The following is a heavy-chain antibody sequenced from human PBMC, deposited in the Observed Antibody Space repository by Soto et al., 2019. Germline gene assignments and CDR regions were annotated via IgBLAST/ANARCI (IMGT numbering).Heavy chain of an antibody. CDR1: GFSFRTFG. Sequence: QVQLVESGGGVVQPGRSLRLSCAASGFSFRTFGMHWVRQAPGRGLEWVALISNDAKNDYYADSVKGRFTISRDNSRNTLHLEMNSLRVADTSVSYCAKDYEDRGYDYWGKGILVTFSA. CDR2: ISNDAKND. J-gene: IGHJ4*02. V-gene: IGHV3-30*18. CDR3: AKDYEDRGYDY. D-gene: IGHD2-15*01.